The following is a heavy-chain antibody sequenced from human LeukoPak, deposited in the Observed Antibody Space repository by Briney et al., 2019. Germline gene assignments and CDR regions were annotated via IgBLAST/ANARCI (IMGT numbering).Heavy chain of an antibody. Sequence: PGGSLRLSCAASGFTFSSYEMNWVRQAPGKGLEWVSYISSSGSTMYYADSVKGRFTISRDNAKNSLYLQMNSLRAEDTAVYYCAKLGIVVVVASRMDVWGKGTTVTVSS. D-gene: IGHD2-15*01. CDR2: ISSSGSTM. J-gene: IGHJ6*04. V-gene: IGHV3-48*03. CDR1: GFTFSSYE. CDR3: AKLGIVVVVASRMDV.